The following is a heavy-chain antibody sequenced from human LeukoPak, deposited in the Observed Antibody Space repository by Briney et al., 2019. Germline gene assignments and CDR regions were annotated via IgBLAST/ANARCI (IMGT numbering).Heavy chain of an antibody. Sequence: GGSLRLSCSASGFTFSSYPMHWVRQAPGKGLQYVSVISDNGLSTSYADSVKGRFTISRDNSKNTVYLQMSGLRAEDTAVYYCVGDGRDGYSIYFHHWGQGTLVTVSS. CDR1: GFTFSSYP. D-gene: IGHD5-24*01. CDR3: VGDGRDGYSIYFHH. V-gene: IGHV3-64D*06. J-gene: IGHJ1*01. CDR2: ISDNGLST.